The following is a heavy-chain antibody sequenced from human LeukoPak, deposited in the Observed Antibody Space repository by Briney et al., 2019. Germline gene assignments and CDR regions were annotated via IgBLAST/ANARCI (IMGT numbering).Heavy chain of an antibody. V-gene: IGHV6-1*01. J-gene: IGHJ4*02. CDR3: AREEYSSVWSFDY. D-gene: IGHD6-19*01. CDR1: GDSVSSNSAA. CDR2: TFYRSKWYN. Sequence: SQTLSLTCAISGDSVSSNSAAWNWIRQSPSRGLEWLGRTFYRSKWYNDYVASVEGRITINPDTSKNQFSPQLISVTPEDTAVYYCAREEYSSVWSFDYWSQGSLVTVSS.